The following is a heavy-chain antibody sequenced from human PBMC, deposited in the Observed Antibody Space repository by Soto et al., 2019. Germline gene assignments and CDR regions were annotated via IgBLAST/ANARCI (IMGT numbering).Heavy chain of an antibody. J-gene: IGHJ3*01. D-gene: IGHD3-10*01. CDR3: ARPPRTMGPFDV. V-gene: IGHV2-5*02. Sequence: QITLKESGPSLVRPTQTLTLTCTLSGFSLTTTGVGVAWIRRPPGKALEWLALIYWDGDKRYRPSLKTRLAVTSDTSKNRVVLTVTDMDPMDTATYFCARPPRTMGPFDVWGQGTMVTVSS. CDR1: GFSLTTTGVG. CDR2: IYWDGDK.